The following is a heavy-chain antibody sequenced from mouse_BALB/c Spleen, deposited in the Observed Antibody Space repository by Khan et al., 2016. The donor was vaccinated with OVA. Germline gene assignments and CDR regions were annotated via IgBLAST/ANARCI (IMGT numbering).Heavy chain of an antibody. J-gene: IGHJ2*01. Sequence: VQLQESGPGLVNPSHSLSLTCTVTGYSITSDYAWNWIRQFPGNKLEWMGYISYSGRTSYNPSLKSRIPITRATPKNQVSLQLNSVTTEDTASYLCARSVTITTVVATDFAFWGQGSTLTGSS. CDR2: ISYSGRT. CDR3: ARSVTITTVVATDFAF. V-gene: IGHV3-2*02. D-gene: IGHD1-1*01. CDR1: GYSITSDYA.